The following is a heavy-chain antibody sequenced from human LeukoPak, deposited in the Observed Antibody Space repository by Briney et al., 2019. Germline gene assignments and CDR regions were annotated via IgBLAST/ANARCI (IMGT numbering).Heavy chain of an antibody. CDR3: AKGVGAWELLANAHFDY. V-gene: IGHV1-46*01. Sequence: ASVKVSCKASGYTFTSYYMHWVRQAPGQGLEWMGIINPSGGSTSYAQKFQGRVTITRNTSISTAYMELSSLRSEDTAVYYCAKGVGAWELLANAHFDYWGQGTLVTVSS. D-gene: IGHD1-26*01. CDR2: INPSGGST. J-gene: IGHJ4*02. CDR1: GYTFTSYY.